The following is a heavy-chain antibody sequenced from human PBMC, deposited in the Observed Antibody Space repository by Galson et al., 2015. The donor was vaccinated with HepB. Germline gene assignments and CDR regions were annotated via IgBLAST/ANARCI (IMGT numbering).Heavy chain of an antibody. CDR2: IKQAGSEK. CDR1: GFTFSSYW. CDR3: ARDRVPTTVTRLYGMDV. Sequence: SLRLSCAASGFTFSSYWMSWVRQAPGKGLEWVANIKQAGSEKYYVDSVKGRFTISRDNAKNSLYLQMNSLRAEDTAVYYCARDRVPTTVTRLYGMDVWGQGTTVTVSS. V-gene: IGHV3-7*03. J-gene: IGHJ6*02. D-gene: IGHD4-17*01.